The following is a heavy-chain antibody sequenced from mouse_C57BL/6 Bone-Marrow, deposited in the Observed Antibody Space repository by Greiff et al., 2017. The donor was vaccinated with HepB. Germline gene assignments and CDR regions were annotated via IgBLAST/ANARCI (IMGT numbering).Heavy chain of an antibody. CDR2: INTSNGGT. Sequence: QVQLQQPGTELVKPGASVKLYCKASGYTFTSYWMHWVKQRPGQGLEWIGNINTSNGGTNYNEKFKNKATLTVDNSSSTAYMQLSSLTSADAAVYYCARKLLLLDFDVWGTGTTVTVSS. J-gene: IGHJ1*03. CDR1: GYTFTSYW. D-gene: IGHD1-1*01. CDR3: ARKLLLLDFDV. V-gene: IGHV1-53*01.